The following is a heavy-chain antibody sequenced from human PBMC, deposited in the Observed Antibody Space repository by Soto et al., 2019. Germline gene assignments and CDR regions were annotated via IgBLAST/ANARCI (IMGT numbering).Heavy chain of an antibody. CDR2: TYYRSKWYN. CDR1: GDSVSSNSAA. Sequence: PSQTLSLTCVISGDSVSSNSAAWNWIRQSPSRGLEWLGRTYYRSKWYNDYAVSVKSRITINPDTSKNQFSLQLNSVTPEDTAVYYCARVSTPIVVVPTDAFDIWGQGTMVTVSS. V-gene: IGHV6-1*01. J-gene: IGHJ3*02. CDR3: ARVSTPIVVVPTDAFDI. D-gene: IGHD3-22*01.